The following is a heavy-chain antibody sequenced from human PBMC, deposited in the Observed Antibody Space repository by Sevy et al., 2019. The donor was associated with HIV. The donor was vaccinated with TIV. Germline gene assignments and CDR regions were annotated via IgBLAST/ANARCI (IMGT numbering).Heavy chain of an antibody. CDR3: ARDPPYYYGSGSYYGDY. CDR1: GGTFSSYA. D-gene: IGHD3-10*01. CDR2: IIPIFGTA. V-gene: IGHV1-69*13. J-gene: IGHJ4*02. Sequence: SVKVSCKASGGTFSSYAISWVRQAPGQGLEWMGGIIPIFGTANYAQKFQGRVTITADESTSTAYMELSSLRSEDTAVYYCARDPPYYYGSGSYYGDYWGQGTLVTVSS.